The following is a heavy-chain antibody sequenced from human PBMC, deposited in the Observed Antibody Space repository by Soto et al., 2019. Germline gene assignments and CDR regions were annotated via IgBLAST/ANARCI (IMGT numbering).Heavy chain of an antibody. CDR1: GFTFSSYG. D-gene: IGHD2-2*01. V-gene: IGHV3-30*18. Sequence: PGGSLRLSCAASGFTFSSYGMHWVRQAPGKGLEWVAVISYDGSNKYYADSVKGRFTISRDNSKNTLYLQMNSLRAEDTAVYYCAKGLNPDIVVVPAAIKLVGDYYYYYMDVWAKGPRSPSP. J-gene: IGHJ6*03. CDR3: AKGLNPDIVVVPAAIKLVGDYYYYYMDV. CDR2: ISYDGSNK.